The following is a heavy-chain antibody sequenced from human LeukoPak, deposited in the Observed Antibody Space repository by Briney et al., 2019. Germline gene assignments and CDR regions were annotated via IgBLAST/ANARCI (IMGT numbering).Heavy chain of an antibody. CDR3: ARLGDSSGYYAFDY. J-gene: IGHJ4*02. Sequence: SETLSLTCAVSGGSISSSNWWSWVRQPPGKGLEWIGEIYHSGSTNYNPSLKSRVTISVDKSKNHFSLKLSSVTAADTAVYYCARLGDSSGYYAFDYWGQGTLVTASS. D-gene: IGHD3-22*01. CDR2: IYHSGST. CDR1: GGSISSSNW. V-gene: IGHV4-4*02.